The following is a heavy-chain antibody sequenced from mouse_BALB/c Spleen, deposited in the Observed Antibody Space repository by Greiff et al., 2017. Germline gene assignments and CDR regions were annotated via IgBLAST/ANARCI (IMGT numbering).Heavy chain of an antibody. V-gene: IGHV1-54*01. D-gene: IGHD1-1*01. CDR3: ARSPPGSSAWFAD. J-gene: IGHJ3*01. CDR1: GYAFTNYL. Sequence: QVQLQQSGAELVRPGTSVKVSCKASGYAFTNYLIEWVKQRPGQGLEWIGVINPGSGGTNYNEKFKGKATLTADKSSSTAYMQLSSLTSDDSAVYFCARSPPGSSAWFADWGQGTLVTVSA. CDR2: INPGSGGT.